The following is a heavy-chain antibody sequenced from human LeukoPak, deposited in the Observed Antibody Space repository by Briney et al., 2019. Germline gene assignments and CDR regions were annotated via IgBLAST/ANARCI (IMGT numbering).Heavy chain of an antibody. J-gene: IGHJ4*02. CDR1: GYTFTSNH. V-gene: IGHV1-46*01. CDR2: INPSGDST. D-gene: IGHD6-6*01. CDR3: AKIAARDTGEGY. Sequence: ASVKVSCTASGYTFTSNHIHWVRQAPGQGLEWMGVINPSGDSTSYAPNFQGRVTVTRDTSTSTVYMELSSLRSEDTAIYYCAKIAARDTGEGYWGQGTLVTVFS.